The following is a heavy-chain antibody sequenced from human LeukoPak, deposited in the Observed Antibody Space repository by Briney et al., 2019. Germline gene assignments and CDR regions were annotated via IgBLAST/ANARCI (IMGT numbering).Heavy chain of an antibody. V-gene: IGHV4-38-2*01. CDR3: ARAYDFWSGYYFDI. D-gene: IGHD3-3*01. CDR2: IYHSGSA. CDR1: GFSISSGYY. J-gene: IGHJ4*02. Sequence: SETLSLTCAVSGFSISSGYYWGWIRQPPGEGLEWVATIYHSGSAYYNASLKSRVTISVVTSKNQFSLNLRSVTAADTAVYYCARAYDFWSGYYFDIWGQGTLVTVSS.